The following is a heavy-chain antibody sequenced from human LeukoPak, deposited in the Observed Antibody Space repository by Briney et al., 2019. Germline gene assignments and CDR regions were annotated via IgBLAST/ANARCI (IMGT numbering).Heavy chain of an antibody. J-gene: IGHJ4*02. CDR3: ARGTAITAGIDF. CDR1: GFAFSTYW. V-gene: IGHV3-74*01. CDR2: INPEGAST. D-gene: IGHD6-19*01. Sequence: GGSLRLSCTASGFAFSTYWMFWVRHAPGRGLVWVSQINPEGASTTYGDPAKGRFTASRDNAKNALHLQMNSLRVDDTAVYYCARGTAITAGIDFWGQGTLVTVSS.